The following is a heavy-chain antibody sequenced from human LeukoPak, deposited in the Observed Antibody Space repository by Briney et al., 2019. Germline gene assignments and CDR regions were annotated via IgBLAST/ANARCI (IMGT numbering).Heavy chain of an antibody. CDR3: AKDKGVSSGWNDYYYYYGMDV. CDR2: ITDDGYNT. Sequence: GGSLRLSCAASGLTFSAFAMTWVRQAPGKGLEWVSTITDDGYNTYSADSVKGRFTISRDNSKNTLYLQMNSLRAEDTAVYYCAKDKGVSSGWNDYYYYYGMDVWGQGTTVTVSS. D-gene: IGHD6-19*01. V-gene: IGHV3-23*01. CDR1: GLTFSAFA. J-gene: IGHJ6*02.